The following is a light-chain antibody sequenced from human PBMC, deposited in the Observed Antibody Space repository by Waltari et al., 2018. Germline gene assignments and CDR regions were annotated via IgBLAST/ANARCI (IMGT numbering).Light chain of an antibody. V-gene: IGKV3-20*01. J-gene: IGKJ2*02. CDR2: GAS. Sequence: EVVLTQSPGTLSLSPGERATLSCRASQSLSSNSLAWYQHKLGQAPRLLIYGASSRATDIPDRFSGSGSGTDFTLTISRLYPEDFAVYYCLQYGASPRTFGQGTKLEIK. CDR3: LQYGASPRT. CDR1: QSLSSNS.